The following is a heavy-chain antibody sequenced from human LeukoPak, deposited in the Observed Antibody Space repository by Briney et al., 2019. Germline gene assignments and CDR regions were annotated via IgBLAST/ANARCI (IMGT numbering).Heavy chain of an antibody. V-gene: IGHV1-18*01. CDR3: ARARYPMREIEFDY. D-gene: IGHD1-1*01. J-gene: IGHJ4*02. CDR2: ISAYNGNT. Sequence: ASVKVSCKASGYTFTSYGISRVRQAPGQGLEWMGWISAYNGNTNYAQKLQGRVTMTTDTSTSTAYMELRSLRSDDTAVYYCARARYPMREIEFDYWGQGTLVTVSS. CDR1: GYTFTSYG.